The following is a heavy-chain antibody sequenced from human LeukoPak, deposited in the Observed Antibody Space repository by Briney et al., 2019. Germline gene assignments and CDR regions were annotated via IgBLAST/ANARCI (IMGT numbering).Heavy chain of an antibody. CDR2: ISSSSSTI. Sequence: GGSLRLSCAASGFTFSSYSMNWVRQAPGKGLEWVSSISSSSSTIYYADSVKGRFTISRDNAKNSLYLQMNSLRAEDAAVYYCARVRSRDWFDPWGQGTLVTVSS. J-gene: IGHJ5*02. V-gene: IGHV3-48*01. D-gene: IGHD2-21*01. CDR3: ARVRSRDWFDP. CDR1: GFTFSSYS.